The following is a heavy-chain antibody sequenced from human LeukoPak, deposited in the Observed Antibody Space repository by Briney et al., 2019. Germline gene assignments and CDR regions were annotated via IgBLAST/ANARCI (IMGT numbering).Heavy chain of an antibody. CDR2: IYYSGST. D-gene: IGHD3-10*01. CDR1: GGSISSYY. CDR3: ARDKRVNMVRGVKYYYGMDV. J-gene: IGHJ6*02. V-gene: IGHV4-59*01. Sequence: SETLSLTCTVSGGSISSYYWSWIRQPPGKGLEWIGYIYYSGSTNYNPSLKSRVIISVDTSKNQFSLKLSSVTAADTAVYYCARDKRVNMVRGVKYYYGMDVWGQGTTVTVSS.